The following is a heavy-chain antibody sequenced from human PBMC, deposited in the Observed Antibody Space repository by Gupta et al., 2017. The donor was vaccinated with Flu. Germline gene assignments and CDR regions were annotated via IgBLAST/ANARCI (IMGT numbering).Heavy chain of an antibody. D-gene: IGHD1-26*01. CDR3: VRADWEQGFDL. J-gene: IGHJ5*02. CDR1: GYIFTNYY. V-gene: IGHV1-46*01. Sequence: QVQLVQSGAEVKKPGASVKISCQASGYIFTNYYMHWVRQAPGQGLEWMGIITPSGDSATYAQNFQGRVTMTRDTPTGTLYVELSRLTSEDTAVYYCVRADWEQGFDLWGQGTLVTVSS. CDR2: ITPSGDSA.